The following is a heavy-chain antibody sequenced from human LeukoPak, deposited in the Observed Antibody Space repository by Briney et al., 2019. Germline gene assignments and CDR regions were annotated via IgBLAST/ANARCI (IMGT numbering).Heavy chain of an antibody. CDR3: VRGQETAWGLDY. CDR1: GFTFSSYW. J-gene: IGHJ4*02. CDR2: ISTDARTI. Sequence: GGSLRLSCAASGFTFSSYWMHWVRRAPGKGLVWVSHISTDARTITYADFVKGRFTISRDNAKNTLYLQMNSLRAEDTALYYCVRGQETAWGLDYWGQGTLVTVSS. D-gene: IGHD3-16*01. V-gene: IGHV3-74*01.